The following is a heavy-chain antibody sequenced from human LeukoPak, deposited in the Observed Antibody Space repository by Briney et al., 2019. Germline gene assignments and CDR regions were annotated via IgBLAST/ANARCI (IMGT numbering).Heavy chain of an antibody. CDR3: ARLTSSSGWSDAFDI. Sequence: PSETLSLTCTVSGGSISSYYWSWVRQPPGKGLEGVGYIYYSGSTNYNPSLTSRGTISVDTSKTPFSLKLSSVTAADTAVYYCARLTSSSGWSDAFDIWGQGTMVTVSS. CDR1: GGSISSYY. CDR2: IYYSGST. J-gene: IGHJ3*02. V-gene: IGHV4-59*08. D-gene: IGHD6-19*01.